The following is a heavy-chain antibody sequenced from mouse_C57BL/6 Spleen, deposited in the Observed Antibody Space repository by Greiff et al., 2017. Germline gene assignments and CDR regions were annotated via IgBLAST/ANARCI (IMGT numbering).Heavy chain of an antibody. D-gene: IGHD3-3*01. CDR1: GFTFSDYG. J-gene: IGHJ2*01. CDR3: ARGGSRGFDY. CDR2: ISSGSSTI. V-gene: IGHV5-17*01. Sequence: EVKLMESGGGLVKPGGSLKLSCAASGFTFSDYGMHWVRQAPEKGLEWVAYISSGSSTIYYADTVKGRFTISRDNAKNTLFLQLTSLRSEDTAMYYWARGGSRGFDYGGQGTTLTVSS.